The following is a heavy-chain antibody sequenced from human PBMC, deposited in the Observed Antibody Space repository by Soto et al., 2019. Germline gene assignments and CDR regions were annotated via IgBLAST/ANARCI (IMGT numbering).Heavy chain of an antibody. D-gene: IGHD6-13*01. CDR1: GFTFSSYW. V-gene: IGHV3-74*01. CDR3: ARGGIAAAGCDY. J-gene: IGHJ4*02. Sequence: EVQLVESGGGLVQPGGSLRLSCAASGFTFSSYWLHWVRQAPGKGLVWVSRINSDGSSTSYADSVKGRFTISRDNAKNTLYLQMNSLRAEDTAVYYCARGGIAAAGCDYWGQGTLVTVSS. CDR2: INSDGSST.